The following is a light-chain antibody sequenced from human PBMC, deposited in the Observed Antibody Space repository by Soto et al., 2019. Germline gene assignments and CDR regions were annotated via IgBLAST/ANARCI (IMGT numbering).Light chain of an antibody. J-gene: IGLJ2*01. V-gene: IGLV1-36*01. CDR1: SSNIGNNA. CDR2: YDD. Sequence: QSVLTQPPSVSEAPRQRVTISCSGSSSNIGNNAVNWYQHLPGKAPKLLIYYDDLLPSGVSDRFSGSKSGTSASLAISGLQSEDEADYYCAAWDDSLKGVVFGGGTQLTVL. CDR3: AAWDDSLKGVV.